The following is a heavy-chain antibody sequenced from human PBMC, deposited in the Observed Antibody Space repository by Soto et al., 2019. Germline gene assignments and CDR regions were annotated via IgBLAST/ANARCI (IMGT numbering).Heavy chain of an antibody. CDR3: ATGGFYGLYFQH. D-gene: IGHD3-16*01. J-gene: IGHJ1*01. Sequence: PGGSLRLCCAASGFTFSSYAMSWVRQAPGKGLEWVSAISGSGGSTYYADSVKGRFTISRDNSKNTLYLQMNSLRAEDTAVYYCATGGFYGLYFQHWGQGTLVTVSS. V-gene: IGHV3-23*01. CDR1: GFTFSSYA. CDR2: ISGSGGST.